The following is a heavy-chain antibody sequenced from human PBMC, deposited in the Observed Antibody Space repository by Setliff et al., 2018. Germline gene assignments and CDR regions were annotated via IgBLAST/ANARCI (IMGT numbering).Heavy chain of an antibody. CDR3: ARERKSGWFVRFYDS. D-gene: IGHD6-19*01. J-gene: IGHJ4*02. Sequence: PSETLSLTCTVSGASITSGEFYWSWIRQSPGKGLEWIGYIYNDGSTHYNPSLKSRLTLSIDTSKNQLSLKVNFVTAADTAVYFCARERKSGWFVRFYDSWGQGTLVTVSS. V-gene: IGHV4-30-4*08. CDR2: IYNDGST. CDR1: GASITSGEFY.